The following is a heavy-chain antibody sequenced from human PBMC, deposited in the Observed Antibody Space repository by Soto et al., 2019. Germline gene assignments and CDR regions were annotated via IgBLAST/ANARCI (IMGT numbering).Heavy chain of an antibody. CDR1: GFTFSSYA. CDR3: AKDPYGPRSSWFDP. J-gene: IGHJ5*02. Sequence: GGSLRLSCAASGFTFSSYAMSWVRQAPGKGLEWVSAISGSGGSTYYADSVKGRFTISRDNSKNALYLQMNSLRAEDTAVYYCAKDPYGPRSSWFDPWGQGTLVTVSS. CDR2: ISGSGGST. V-gene: IGHV3-23*01. D-gene: IGHD3-10*01.